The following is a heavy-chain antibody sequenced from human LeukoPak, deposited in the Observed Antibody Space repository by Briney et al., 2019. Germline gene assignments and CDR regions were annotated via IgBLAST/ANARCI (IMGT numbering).Heavy chain of an antibody. D-gene: IGHD2-2*01. Sequence: GGSLRLSCAASGFTFNSYAMNWVRQAPGKGLEWVSATSSSGETTYSADSVKGRFTISRDNSRTTLYLQMNSLRAEDTAVYYCARDYCRTTSCLESWGQGTLVTVSS. CDR3: ARDYCRTTSCLES. CDR2: TSSSGETT. V-gene: IGHV3-23*01. CDR1: GFTFNSYA. J-gene: IGHJ4*02.